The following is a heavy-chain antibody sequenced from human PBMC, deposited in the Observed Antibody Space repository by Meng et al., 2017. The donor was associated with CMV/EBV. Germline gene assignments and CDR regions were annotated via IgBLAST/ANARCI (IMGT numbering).Heavy chain of an antibody. V-gene: IGHV4-39*07. J-gene: IGHJ3*02. D-gene: IGHD4-17*01. Sequence: GSLRLSCTVSGGSISSSSYYWGWIRQPPGKGLEWIGSIYYRGSTYYNPSLKSRVTISVDTSKNQFSLKLSSVTAADTAVYYCARDQGGYGDYVDAFDIWGQGTMVTVSS. CDR2: IYYRGST. CDR1: GGSISSSSYY. CDR3: ARDQGGYGDYVDAFDI.